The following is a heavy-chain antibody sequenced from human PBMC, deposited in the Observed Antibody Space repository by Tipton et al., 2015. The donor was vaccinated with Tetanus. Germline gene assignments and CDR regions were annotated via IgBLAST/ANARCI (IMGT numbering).Heavy chain of an antibody. D-gene: IGHD3-10*01. V-gene: IGHV4-59*02. Sequence: TLSLTCTVSGDSVSGYYWSWIRQPPGKGLEWIGYVYYTGSTNHNPSLKSRVTISMDRSKNQISLKVNSVTAADTAVYYCARDRGVRGGYYFSHGMDVWGQGTTVTVSS. CDR3: ARDRGVRGGYYFSHGMDV. CDR2: VYYTGST. J-gene: IGHJ6*02. CDR1: GDSVSGYY.